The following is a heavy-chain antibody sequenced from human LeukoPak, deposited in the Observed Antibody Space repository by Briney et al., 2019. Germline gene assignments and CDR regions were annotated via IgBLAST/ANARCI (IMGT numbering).Heavy chain of an antibody. J-gene: IGHJ5*02. D-gene: IGHD3-10*01. V-gene: IGHV4-39*07. CDR2: IHHSGST. CDR1: GGSISTSSYY. Sequence: NASETLSLTCSVSGGSISTSSYYWGWIRQPPGKGLEWIAEIHHSGSTNYNPSLKSRVTISIDTSKNQFSLKLSSVTAADTAVYYCARSDYGSGNYYWSLDHWGQGTLVTVSA. CDR3: ARSDYGSGNYYWSLDH.